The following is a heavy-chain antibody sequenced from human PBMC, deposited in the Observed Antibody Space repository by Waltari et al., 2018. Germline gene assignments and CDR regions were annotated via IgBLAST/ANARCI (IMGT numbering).Heavy chain of an antibody. J-gene: IGHJ4*02. D-gene: IGHD1-26*01. Sequence: VQLVVSGGGLVQPGGSLSLSCEASGFTFRSYSMAWVRQAPWKGLGGVAKIQQAGKGIEYVDSVKDRFTIARDDSKNSMYLQMNSLSAEDTAMYYCARWRGEQSEFDSWGLGTLVTVSS. CDR2: IQQAGKGI. V-gene: IGHV3-7*03. CDR1: GFTFRSYS. CDR3: ARWRGEQSEFDS.